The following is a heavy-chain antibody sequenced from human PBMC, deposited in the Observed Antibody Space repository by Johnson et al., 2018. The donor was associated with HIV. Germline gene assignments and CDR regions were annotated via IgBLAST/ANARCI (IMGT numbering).Heavy chain of an antibody. Sequence: MQLVESGGGLVQPGGSLRLSCAASGFTFSSYDMHWVRQATGKGLEWVSAIGTAGDTYYPGSVKGRFTISRENAKNSLYLQMNSLRAEDTALYYCARIQKTSCIVDPGRIRDAFDIWGQGTLVTVSS. CDR1: GFTFSSYD. V-gene: IGHV3-13*01. CDR3: ARIQKTSCIVDPGRIRDAFDI. J-gene: IGHJ3*02. D-gene: IGHD2-8*01. CDR2: IGTAGDT.